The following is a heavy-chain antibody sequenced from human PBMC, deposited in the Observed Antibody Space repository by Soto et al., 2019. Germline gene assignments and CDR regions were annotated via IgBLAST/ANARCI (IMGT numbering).Heavy chain of an antibody. Sequence: SSETLSLTCTFSGCSISSYYWSLIRQPPGKGLEWIGYIYYSGSTNYNPSLKSRVTISVDTSKNQFSLKLSSVTAADTAVYYCARFDGDHADYWGQGTLVTVSS. CDR2: IYYSGST. CDR3: ARFDGDHADY. CDR1: GCSISSYY. V-gene: IGHV4-59*01. D-gene: IGHD4-17*01. J-gene: IGHJ4*02.